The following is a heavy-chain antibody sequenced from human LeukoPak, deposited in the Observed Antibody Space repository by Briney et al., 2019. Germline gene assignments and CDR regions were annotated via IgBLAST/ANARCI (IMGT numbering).Heavy chain of an antibody. CDR3: ARGDSGYYYGFDN. V-gene: IGHV1-69*05. D-gene: IGHD5-12*01. CDR2: IIPIFGTT. J-gene: IGHJ4*02. Sequence: SVKVSCKASGGTFSSHAISWVRQAPGQGLEGVGGIIPIFGTTNYAQKFQGRVTITTDESTSTGYMELSSLRSDDTAVYYCARGDSGYYYGFDNWGQGTLVTVSS. CDR1: GGTFSSHA.